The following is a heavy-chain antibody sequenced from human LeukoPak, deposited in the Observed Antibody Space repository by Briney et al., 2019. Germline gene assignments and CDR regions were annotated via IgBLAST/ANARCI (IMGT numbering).Heavy chain of an antibody. CDR1: GYTFTNYG. CDR3: ARDWKYSSPFDY. V-gene: IGHV1-18*01. CDR2: ISGYNDNP. D-gene: IGHD6-6*01. J-gene: IGHJ4*02. Sequence: ASVKVSCKASGYTFTNYGINWVRQAPGQGLEWMGWISGYNDNPNYAQKVQGRVTMTTDTSTSTAYMELWSLRSDDTAVYYCARDWKYSSPFDYWGQGTLVTVSS.